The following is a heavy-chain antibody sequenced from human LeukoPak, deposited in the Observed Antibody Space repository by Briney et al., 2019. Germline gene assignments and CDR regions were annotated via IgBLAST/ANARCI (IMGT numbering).Heavy chain of an antibody. J-gene: IGHJ5*02. CDR3: AYARQCSHGPLGWRFGELPTNWFDP. CDR1: GYTLTELS. CDR2: FDPEDGET. V-gene: IGHV1-24*01. D-gene: IGHD3-10*01. Sequence: ASVKVSCKVSGYTLTELSMHWVRQAPGKGLEWMGGFDPEDGETIYAQKFQGRVTMTEDTSTDTAYMELSSLRSEDTAVYYCAYARQCSHGPLGWRFGELPTNWFDPWGQGTLVTVSS.